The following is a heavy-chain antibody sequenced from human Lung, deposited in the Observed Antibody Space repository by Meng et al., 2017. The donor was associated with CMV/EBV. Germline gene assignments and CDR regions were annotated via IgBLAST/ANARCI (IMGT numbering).Heavy chain of an antibody. Sequence: GGSLRLSXAASGFTFSSYWMHWVRQAPGKGLVGVSRINSDGSSTSYADSVKGRFTISRDNAKNTLYLQMNSLRAEDTAVYYCARVPSYCGGDCYDAGKQPRDDWGQGTLVTVSS. CDR3: ARVPSYCGGDCYDAGKQPRDD. CDR2: INSDGSST. D-gene: IGHD2-21*01. J-gene: IGHJ4*02. V-gene: IGHV3-74*01. CDR1: GFTFSSYW.